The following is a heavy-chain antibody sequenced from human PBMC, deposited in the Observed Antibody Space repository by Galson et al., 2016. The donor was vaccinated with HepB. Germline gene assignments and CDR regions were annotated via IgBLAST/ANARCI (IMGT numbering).Heavy chain of an antibody. V-gene: IGHV3-23*01. D-gene: IGHD6-19*01. Sequence: SLRLSCAASGFTFSSYAMSWVRQAPGKGLEWVSSVSHSGGGDKYYADSVKGRFTISRHNSKNTLFLQMNSLRAEDTAVYYCAKDFAYSSGWTDLDYYYGMDVWGQGTTVTVSS. CDR3: AKDFAYSSGWTDLDYYYGMDV. J-gene: IGHJ6*02. CDR2: VSHSGGGDK. CDR1: GFTFSSYA.